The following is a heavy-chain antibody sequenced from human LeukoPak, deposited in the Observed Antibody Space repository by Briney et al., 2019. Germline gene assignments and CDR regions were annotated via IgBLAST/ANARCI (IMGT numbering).Heavy chain of an antibody. V-gene: IGHV3-7*01. CDR3: ARDRGYSSFDY. D-gene: IGHD4-23*01. Sequence: GGSLRLSCAASAFTFSTYWMSWVRQAPGKGLEWVANIKEDGSEINYVDSVKGRFAISRDNAKNSLYLQMNTLRVEDTAVYYCARDRGYSSFDYWGQGTLVTVSS. J-gene: IGHJ4*02. CDR2: IKEDGSEI. CDR1: AFTFSTYW.